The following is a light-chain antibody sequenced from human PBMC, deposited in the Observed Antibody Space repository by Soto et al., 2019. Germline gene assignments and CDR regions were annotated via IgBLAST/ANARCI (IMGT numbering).Light chain of an antibody. J-gene: IGLJ2*01. CDR1: KLGDKY. Sequence: SYELTQPPSVSVSPGQPASITCSGDKLGDKYACWYQQKPGQPPVLVIYEDNKRPSGIPERFSGSNSGNTATLTISGTQAMDEADYYCQAWDSSTVVFGGGTKVTVL. V-gene: IGLV3-1*01. CDR2: EDN. CDR3: QAWDSSTVV.